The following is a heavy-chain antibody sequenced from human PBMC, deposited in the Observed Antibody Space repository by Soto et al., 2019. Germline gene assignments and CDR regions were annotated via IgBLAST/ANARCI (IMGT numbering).Heavy chain of an antibody. CDR1: GYTFSTYD. V-gene: IGHV1-8*01. D-gene: IGHD3-9*01. CDR2: VSPSSGNT. CDR3: ASWAGYSK. J-gene: IGHJ4*02. Sequence: QVQLVQSGAEVRKPGALVKVSCKASGYTFSTYDINWVRQAPGQGPEWMGRVSPSSGNTGYAQKFQGRLTMTRNTSISTAYMELSSLTSEDTAVYYCASWAGYSKWGQGTLVIVSS.